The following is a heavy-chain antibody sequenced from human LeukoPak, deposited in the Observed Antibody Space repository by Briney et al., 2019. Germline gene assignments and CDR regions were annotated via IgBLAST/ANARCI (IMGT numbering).Heavy chain of an antibody. J-gene: IGHJ3*02. CDR3: TRDWTARSNAFDI. D-gene: IGHD3/OR15-3a*01. CDR1: GFTFSSHY. V-gene: IGHV3-74*01. Sequence: PGGSLRLSCAASGFTFSSHYMHWVRQAPGKGLVWVSRINSDGSSTNYADSVKGRFTISRDNAKNTLFLQMNSLRAEDTAVYYCTRDWTARSNAFDIWAKGQWSPSLQ. CDR2: INSDGSST.